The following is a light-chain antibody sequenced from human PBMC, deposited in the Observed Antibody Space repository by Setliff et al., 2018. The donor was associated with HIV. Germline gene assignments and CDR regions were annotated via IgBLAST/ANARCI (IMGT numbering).Light chain of an antibody. J-gene: IGLJ1*01. V-gene: IGLV2-14*01. CDR2: EVS. CDR1: SSDVGSSKF. CDR3: GSYTTTNSFV. Sequence: QSVLARPASVSGSPGQSITISCTGTSSDVGSSKFVSWYQQHPGKAPKLLIYEVSNRPSGVSDRFTGSKSANTASLTISGLQAEDEADYYCGSYTTTNSFVFGTGTKVTVL.